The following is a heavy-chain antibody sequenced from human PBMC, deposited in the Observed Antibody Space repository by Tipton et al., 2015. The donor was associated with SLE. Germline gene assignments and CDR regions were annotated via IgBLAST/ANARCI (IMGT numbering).Heavy chain of an antibody. CDR2: IYSGGST. Sequence: TLRLSCAASGFTVSSNYMSWVRQAPGKGLEWVSVIYSGGSTYYADSVKGRFTFSRDNAKNSLYLQMNSLRAEDTAVYYCARDPGGSYPYFDYWGQGTLFTVSS. D-gene: IGHD1-26*01. CDR1: GFTVSSNY. CDR3: ARDPGGSYPYFDY. J-gene: IGHJ4*02. V-gene: IGHV3-66*01.